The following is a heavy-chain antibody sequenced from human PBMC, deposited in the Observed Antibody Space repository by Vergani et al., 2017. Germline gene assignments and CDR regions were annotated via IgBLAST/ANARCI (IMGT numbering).Heavy chain of an antibody. CDR1: GGTFSSYA. D-gene: IGHD2-2*02. Sequence: QVQLVQSGAEVKKPGSSVKVSCKASGGTFSSYAISWVRQAPGQGLEWMGRIIPIFGTANYAQKFQGRVTITADKSTSTAYMELSSLRSEDTAVYYCARCGYCSSTSCYTGRYYMDVWGKGTTVTVSS. J-gene: IGHJ6*03. CDR2: IIPIFGTA. CDR3: ARCGYCSSTSCYTGRYYMDV. V-gene: IGHV1-69*14.